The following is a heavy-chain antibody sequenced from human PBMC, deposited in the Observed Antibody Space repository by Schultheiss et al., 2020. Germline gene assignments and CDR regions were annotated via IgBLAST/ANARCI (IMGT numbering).Heavy chain of an antibody. Sequence: SETLSLTCAVYGGSFSGYYWSWIRQPPGKGLEWIGRIYTSGSTYYNASLKSRVTMSVDTSKKQFSLKLNSVTAADTAVYYCARGGILRYFDWSAPGNWFDPWGQGTLVNVYS. CDR2: IYTSGST. V-gene: IGHV4-59*10. CDR1: GGSFSGYY. D-gene: IGHD3-9*01. CDR3: ARGGILRYFDWSAPGNWFDP. J-gene: IGHJ5*02.